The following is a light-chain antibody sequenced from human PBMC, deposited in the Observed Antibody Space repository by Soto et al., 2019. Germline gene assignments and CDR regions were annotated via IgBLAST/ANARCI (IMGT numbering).Light chain of an antibody. CDR3: IQHDSNAWT. CDR2: AAS. V-gene: IGKV1-17*01. Sequence: DIQMTQSPSSLSASVGDRVTITCRASQDIQNALGWYQQKPGKAHKRLIYAASSLQSGVPSRFRGSRSATECTLGLSSLQPEDFATYYCIQHDSNAWTFDQGTKV. J-gene: IGKJ1*01. CDR1: QDIQNA.